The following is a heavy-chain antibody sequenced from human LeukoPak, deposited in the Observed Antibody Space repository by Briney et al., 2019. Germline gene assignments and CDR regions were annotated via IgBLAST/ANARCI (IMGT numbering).Heavy chain of an antibody. Sequence: GGSLRLSCAASVFTFSTYSMSWVRQAPGKGLEWVSVIYSGGNTYYADSVKGRFTISRDNSKNTVYLQMNSLRAEDTAMYYCARSPNWDYFEYRGQGTLVTVS. CDR2: IYSGGNT. D-gene: IGHD3-16*01. CDR1: VFTFSTYS. CDR3: ARSPNWDYFEY. V-gene: IGHV3-53*01. J-gene: IGHJ4*02.